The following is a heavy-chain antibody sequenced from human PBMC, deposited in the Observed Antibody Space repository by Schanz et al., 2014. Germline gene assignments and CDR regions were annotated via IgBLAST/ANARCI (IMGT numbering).Heavy chain of an antibody. D-gene: IGHD2-2*01. CDR3: ARDRRRYCSTASCLHDNWFDP. CDR1: GYTFTSYS. CDR2: INVGNGNM. Sequence: QVQLVQSGAEVKKPGASVKVSCKASGYTFTSYSIHWVRQAPGQGLEWMGWINVGNGNMKYSQKFQGRVTITRDTSASTAYMELTSLRSEDTAVYFCARDRRRYCSTASCLHDNWFDPWGQGILVIVSS. V-gene: IGHV1-3*01. J-gene: IGHJ5*02.